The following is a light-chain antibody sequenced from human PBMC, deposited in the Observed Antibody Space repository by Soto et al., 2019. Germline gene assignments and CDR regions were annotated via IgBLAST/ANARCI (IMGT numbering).Light chain of an antibody. CDR3: QQLASYPRT. CDR2: AAS. Sequence: DIQLTQSPSFLSASVGDRVTITCRASQDISSYLAWYQQKSVKAPKVLIYAASTLQSGVPSRFSGSGSGTEFTLTISSLQPEDLATYYCQQLASYPRTFGQGTKVEIK. CDR1: QDISSY. J-gene: IGKJ1*01. V-gene: IGKV1-9*01.